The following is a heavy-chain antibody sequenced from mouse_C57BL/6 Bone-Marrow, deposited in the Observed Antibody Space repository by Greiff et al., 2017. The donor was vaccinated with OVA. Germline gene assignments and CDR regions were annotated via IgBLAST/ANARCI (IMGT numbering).Heavy chain of an antibody. J-gene: IGHJ1*03. CDR2: ISNGGGST. CDR1: GFTFSDYY. Sequence: EVQVVESGGGLVQPGGSLKLSCAASGFTFSDYYMYWVRQTPEKRLEWVAYISNGGGSTYYPDTVKGRFTISRDNAKNTLYLQMSRLKSEDTAMCYCARHPWYFDVWGTGTTVTVSS. V-gene: IGHV5-12*01. CDR3: ARHPWYFDV.